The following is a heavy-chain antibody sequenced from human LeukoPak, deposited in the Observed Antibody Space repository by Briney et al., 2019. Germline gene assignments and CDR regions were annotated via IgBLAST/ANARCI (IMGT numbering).Heavy chain of an antibody. V-gene: IGHV3-74*01. CDR2: INSDGSST. J-gene: IGHJ4*02. CDR3: ARAEEGQTYDY. CDR1: GFTFSSYW. Sequence: GGPLRLSCTAYGFTFSSYWMHWVRQAPWKGLVWVSRINSDGSSTSYADSVKGRFTISRDNAKNTLYLQMNSLRAEDTAVYYCARAEEGQTYDYWGQGTLVTVSS.